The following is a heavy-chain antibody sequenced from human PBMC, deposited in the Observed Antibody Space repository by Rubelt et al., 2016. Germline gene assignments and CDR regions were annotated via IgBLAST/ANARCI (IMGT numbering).Heavy chain of an antibody. V-gene: IGHV3-53*04. CDR3: ARAGDFTMIDSTHFDY. D-gene: IGHD3-22*01. CDR2: IYSGGST. CDR1: GFTVSSNY. J-gene: IGHJ4*02. Sequence: VQLVESGGGLVQPGGSLRLSCAASGFTVSSNYMSWVRQAPGKGLEWVSVIYSGGSTYYADSVKGRFTISRDNSKNTLYLQMNSLRAEDTAVYYCARAGDFTMIDSTHFDYWGQGTLVTVSS.